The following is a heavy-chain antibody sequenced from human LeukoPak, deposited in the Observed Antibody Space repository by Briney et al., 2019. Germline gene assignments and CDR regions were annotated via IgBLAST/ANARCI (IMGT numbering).Heavy chain of an antibody. D-gene: IGHD2-2*01. V-gene: IGHV4-39*01. J-gene: IGHJ4*02. CDR1: GGSISSSSYY. CDR2: IYYSGST. CDR3: ARHPSTARADFDY. Sequence: SETLPLTCTVSGGSISSSSYYWGWIRQPPGKGLEWIGSIYYSGSTYYNPSLKSRVTISVDTSKNQFSLKLSSVTAADTAVYYCARHPSTARADFDYWGQGTLVTVSS.